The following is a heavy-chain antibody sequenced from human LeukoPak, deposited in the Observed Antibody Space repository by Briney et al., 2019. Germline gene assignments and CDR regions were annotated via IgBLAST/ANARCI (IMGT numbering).Heavy chain of an antibody. Sequence: PSETLSLTCTVSGVSISGNYWSWIRQPPGKGLEWIGYIFYTGSTNYNPSLKSRVTILLDTSKNQFSLKLSSVTAADTAVYYCARDRGNYYDSSGYYYNWFDPWGQGTLVTVSS. CDR1: GVSISGNY. J-gene: IGHJ5*02. CDR3: ARDRGNYYDSSGYYYNWFDP. V-gene: IGHV4-59*12. CDR2: IFYTGST. D-gene: IGHD3-22*01.